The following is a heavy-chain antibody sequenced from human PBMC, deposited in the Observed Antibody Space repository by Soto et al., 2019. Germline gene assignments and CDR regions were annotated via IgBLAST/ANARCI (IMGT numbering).Heavy chain of an antibody. Sequence: EVHVLESGGGLVQPGGSLRLSCAASGFTFSSYAMSWVRQAPGKGLDWVSAITGSGGTTYYADSVKGRCTISRDNSQNTPYGQMDSLRADETAVYFCASGDFGGDIPHAAYWGQGALGTASS. CDR2: ITGSGGTT. CDR1: GFTFSSYA. D-gene: IGHD4-17*01. V-gene: IGHV3-23*01. CDR3: ASGDFGGDIPHAAY. J-gene: IGHJ4*02.